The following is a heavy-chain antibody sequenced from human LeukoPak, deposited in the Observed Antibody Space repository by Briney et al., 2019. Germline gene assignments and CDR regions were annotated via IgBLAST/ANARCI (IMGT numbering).Heavy chain of an antibody. CDR3: ATRGLDIVVVPAAKDPDYYYYMDV. Sequence: ASVKVSCKASGYTFTSYYMHWVRQAPGQGLEWMGIINPSGGSTSYTQKFQGRVTMTRDTSTSTVYMELSSLRSEDTAVYYCATRGLDIVVVPAAKDPDYYYYMDVWGKGTTVTVSS. CDR2: INPSGGST. D-gene: IGHD2-2*01. V-gene: IGHV1-46*01. J-gene: IGHJ6*03. CDR1: GYTFTSYY.